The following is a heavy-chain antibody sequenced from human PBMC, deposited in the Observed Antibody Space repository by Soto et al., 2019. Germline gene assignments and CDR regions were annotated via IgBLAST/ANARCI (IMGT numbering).Heavy chain of an antibody. V-gene: IGHV4-39*02. CDR1: GGSISSSSYY. D-gene: IGHD6-13*01. CDR2: IYYSGTT. Sequence: SETLSLTCTVSGGSISSSSYYWAWIRQPPGKGLEWIGCIYYSGTTYYNPSLNSRVTISVDTSNNHFSLKLNSVTAADTAVYYCASNGLVAATVDYWGQGTLVTVSS. CDR3: ASNGLVAATVDY. J-gene: IGHJ4*02.